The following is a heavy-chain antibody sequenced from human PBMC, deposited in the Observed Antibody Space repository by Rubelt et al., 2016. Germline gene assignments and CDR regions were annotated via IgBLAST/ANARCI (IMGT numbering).Heavy chain of an antibody. CDR2: IYSGGAT. D-gene: IGHD1-26*01. J-gene: IGHJ4*02. V-gene: IGHV3-66*01. Sequence: GGGLVQPGGSLRLSCAASGFTVSSNYMSWVRQAPGKGLEWVSLIYSGGATYYADSVKGRFTISRDNSENTLYLQMNNLGAEDTAVYYCARDPVEATTVRHFDYWGQGTLVTVSS. CDR1: GFTVSSNY. CDR3: ARDPVEATTVRHFDY.